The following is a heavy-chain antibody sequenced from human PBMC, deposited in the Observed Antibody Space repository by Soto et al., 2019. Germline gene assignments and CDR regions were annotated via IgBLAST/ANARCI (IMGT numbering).Heavy chain of an antibody. CDR1: GASISSRNYY. Sequence: PSETLSLTCNVSGASISSRNYYWGWIRQSPGKGLEWFGSIFYSGSTYYNPSLKSRITISILTSQNQFSLRLTSVTAADTAVYCCATYSYLLDTSGYHDVWGQGLQVTVSS. D-gene: IGHD3-22*01. CDR3: ATYSYLLDTSGYHDV. V-gene: IGHV4-39*01. CDR2: IFYSGST. J-gene: IGHJ4*02.